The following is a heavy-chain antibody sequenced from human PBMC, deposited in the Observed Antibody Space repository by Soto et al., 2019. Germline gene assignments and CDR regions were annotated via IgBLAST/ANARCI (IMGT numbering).Heavy chain of an antibody. D-gene: IGHD5-12*01. CDR2: INGNGGSK. J-gene: IGHJ4*02. CDR1: GFTFSSYA. CDR3: AHVGPLYSDYYQAAFDY. Sequence: EVQLLESGGGLVQPGGSLRLSCAASGFTFSSYAMSWVRQAPGKGLEWVSAINGNGGSKYYADSVKGRFTVSRDNSKNTLDLPRNSLRDEDTAVYYCAHVGPLYSDYYQAAFDYWGQGSLVTVSS. V-gene: IGHV3-23*01.